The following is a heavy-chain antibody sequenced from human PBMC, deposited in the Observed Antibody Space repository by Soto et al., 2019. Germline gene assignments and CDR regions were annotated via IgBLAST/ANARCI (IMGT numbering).Heavy chain of an antibody. CDR2: ISAYNGNT. J-gene: IGHJ6*02. Sequence: ASVKVSCKASGYTFTSYGISWVRQAPGQGLEWMGWISAYNGNTNYAQKLQGRVTMTTDTSTSTAYMELRSLSSEDTAVYYCARQGDPGGYYYYGMDVWGQGTTVTVSS. V-gene: IGHV1-18*01. D-gene: IGHD2-21*02. CDR1: GYTFTSYG. CDR3: ARQGDPGGYYYYGMDV.